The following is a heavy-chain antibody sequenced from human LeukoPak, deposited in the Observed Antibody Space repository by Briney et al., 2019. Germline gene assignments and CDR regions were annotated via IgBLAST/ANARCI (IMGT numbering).Heavy chain of an antibody. V-gene: IGHV3-11*05. CDR3: AREAYDILTGYRSYWYFDL. CDR2: ISSCSLYT. CDR1: GFTFSDYY. J-gene: IGHJ2*01. D-gene: IGHD3-9*01. Sequence: GGSLRLSCAASGFTFSDYYMSWIRQAPGKGLEWVSYISSCSLYTNYADSVKGRFTISRDNAKNSLYLQMNSLRAEDTAVYYCAREAYDILTGYRSYWYFDLWGRGTLVTVSS.